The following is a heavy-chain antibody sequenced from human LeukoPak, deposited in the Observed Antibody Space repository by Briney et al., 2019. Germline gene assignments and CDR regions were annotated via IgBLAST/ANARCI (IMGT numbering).Heavy chain of an antibody. CDR3: ARDFSRAKGTTGTIAGYYYGMDV. CDR2: ISSSGSTI. V-gene: IGHV3-48*03. Sequence: GGSLRLSCAASGFTFSSYEMNWVRQAPGKGLEWVSYISSSGSTIYYADSVKGRFTISRDNAKNSLYLQMNSLRAEDTAVYYCARDFSRAKGTTGTIAGYYYGMDVWGKGTTVTVSS. CDR1: GFTFSSYE. J-gene: IGHJ6*04. D-gene: IGHD1-1*01.